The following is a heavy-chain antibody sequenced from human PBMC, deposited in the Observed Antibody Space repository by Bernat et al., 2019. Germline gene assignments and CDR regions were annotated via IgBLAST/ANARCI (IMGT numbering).Heavy chain of an antibody. CDR2: IYYSGST. CDR1: GGSISSYY. Sequence: QVQLQESGPGLVKPSETLSLTCTVSGGSISSYYWSWIRQPPGRGLEWIGYIYYSGSTNYNPSLKSRVTISVDTSKNQFSLKLSSVTAADTAVYYCARHFGVVMNWGQGTLVTVSS. J-gene: IGHJ4*02. V-gene: IGHV4-59*08. CDR3: ARHFGVVMN. D-gene: IGHD3-3*01.